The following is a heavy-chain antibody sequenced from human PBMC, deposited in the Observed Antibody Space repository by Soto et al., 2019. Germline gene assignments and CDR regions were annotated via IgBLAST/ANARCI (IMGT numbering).Heavy chain of an antibody. Sequence: SETLSLTCTVSGGSISSSSYYWGWIRQPPGKGLEWIGSIYYSGSTYYNPSLKSRVTISVDTSKNQFSLKLSSVTAADTAVYYCASNDDYGDYVDLGPGSYYYYMDVWGKGTTVTVSS. CDR1: GGSISSSSYY. D-gene: IGHD4-17*01. J-gene: IGHJ6*03. V-gene: IGHV4-39*01. CDR2: IYYSGST. CDR3: ASNDDYGDYVDLGPGSYYYYMDV.